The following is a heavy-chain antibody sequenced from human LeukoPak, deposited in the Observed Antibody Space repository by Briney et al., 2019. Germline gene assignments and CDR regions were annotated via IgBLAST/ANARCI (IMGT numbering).Heavy chain of an antibody. V-gene: IGHV4-34*01. CDR2: INHSGSA. D-gene: IGHD3-9*01. Sequence: PSETLSLTCAVSGGSFSGYYWTWIRQPPGKGLEWIGEINHSGSANYNPSLKSRVTTSVDTSKNQFSLKLSSVTAADTAVYYCARGAGYYDILTGYIRGYFFDYWGQGILVTVSS. J-gene: IGHJ4*02. CDR3: ARGAGYYDILTGYIRGYFFDY. CDR1: GGSFSGYY.